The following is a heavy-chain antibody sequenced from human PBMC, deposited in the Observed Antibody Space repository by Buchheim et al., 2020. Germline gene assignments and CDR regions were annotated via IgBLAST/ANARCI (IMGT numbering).Heavy chain of an antibody. J-gene: IGHJ4*02. V-gene: IGHV3-23*01. CDR2: ISDSGGST. CDR1: GFSFSSYA. D-gene: IGHD3-10*01. Sequence: EVQLLESGGGLVQPGGSLRLSCAASGFSFSSYAMSWVRQAPGKGLEWVSTISDSGGSTNYADSVKGRLTISRDNSKNTLYLQMNSLRAEDTAVYYCAKDGFDGDYFDYWGQGTL. CDR3: AKDGFDGDYFDY.